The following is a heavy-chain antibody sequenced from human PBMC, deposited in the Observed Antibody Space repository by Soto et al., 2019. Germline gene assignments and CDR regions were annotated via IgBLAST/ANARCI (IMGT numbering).Heavy chain of an antibody. D-gene: IGHD6-13*01. CDR3: ARGSIAAAGYYYYGMDV. V-gene: IGHV4-4*07. CDR2: IYTSGRT. CDR1: GGSISSYY. Sequence: QVQLQESGPGLVKPSETLSLTCTISGGSISSYYWSWIRQPAGKGLEWIGRIYTSGRTNYNPSLKSRVTMSADTSKNQFSLKLSSVTAADTAVYYCARGSIAAAGYYYYGMDVWGQGTTVTVSS. J-gene: IGHJ6*02.